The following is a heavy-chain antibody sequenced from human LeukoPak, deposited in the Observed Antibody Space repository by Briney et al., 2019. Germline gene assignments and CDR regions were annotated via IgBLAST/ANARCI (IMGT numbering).Heavy chain of an antibody. J-gene: IGHJ6*03. CDR3: AREAYSSSWAYYYYYYYMDV. CDR1: GFSFSNAW. V-gene: IGHV3-21*01. D-gene: IGHD6-13*01. CDR2: ISSSSSYI. Sequence: GGSLRLSCAASGFSFSNAWMSWVRQAPGKGLEWVSSISSSSSYIYYADSVKGRFTISRDNAKNSLYLQMNSLRAEDTAVYYCAREAYSSSWAYYYYYYYMDVWGKGTTVTISS.